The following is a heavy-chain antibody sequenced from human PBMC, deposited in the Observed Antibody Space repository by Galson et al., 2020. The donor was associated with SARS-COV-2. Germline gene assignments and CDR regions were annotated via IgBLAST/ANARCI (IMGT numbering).Heavy chain of an antibody. CDR1: GGTFSSYA. CDR2: IIPILGIA. Sequence: SVKVSCKASGGTFSSYAISWVRQAPGQGLEWMGGIIPILGIANYAQKFQGRVTITADKSTSTAYMELSSLRSEDTAVYYCARDGLRFLEWTYTNYYMDVWGKGTTVTVSS. V-gene: IGHV1-69*10. CDR3: ARDGLRFLEWTYTNYYMDV. J-gene: IGHJ6*03. D-gene: IGHD3-3*01.